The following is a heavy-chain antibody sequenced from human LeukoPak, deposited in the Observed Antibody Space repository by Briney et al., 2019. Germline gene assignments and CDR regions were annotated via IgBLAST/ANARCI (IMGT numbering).Heavy chain of an antibody. CDR3: AREPPMVRGRP. V-gene: IGHV3-30-3*01. Sequence: PGRSLRLSCAASGFTFSSYAMHWVRQAPGKGLEWVAVISYDGSNKYYADSVKGRFTISRDNSKNTLYLQMNSLRAEDTAVYYCAREPPMVRGRPWGQGTLVTVSS. J-gene: IGHJ5*02. D-gene: IGHD3-10*01. CDR2: ISYDGSNK. CDR1: GFTFSSYA.